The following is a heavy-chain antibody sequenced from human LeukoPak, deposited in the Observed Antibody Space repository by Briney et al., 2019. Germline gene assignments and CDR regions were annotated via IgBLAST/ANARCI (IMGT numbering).Heavy chain of an antibody. J-gene: IGHJ6*02. CDR2: ISGSGGST. CDR1: GFTFSSYA. V-gene: IGHV3-23*01. Sequence: GGSLRLSCAASGFTFSSYAMSWVRQAPGKGLEWVSAISGSGGSTYYADSVKGRFTISRDNSKNTLYLQMNSLRAEDTAVYYCAKDNGLSPLPGDPLPYYYYGMDVWGQGTTVTVSS. D-gene: IGHD2-21*02. CDR3: AKDNGLSPLPGDPLPYYYYGMDV.